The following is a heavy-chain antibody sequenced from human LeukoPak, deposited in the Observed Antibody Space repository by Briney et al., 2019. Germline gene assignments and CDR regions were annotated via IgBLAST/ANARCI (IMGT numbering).Heavy chain of an antibody. D-gene: IGHD6-13*01. V-gene: IGHV4-34*01. CDR1: GGSFSGYY. CDR3: ARSEGSSWSRGGAFDI. CDR2: INHSGGT. Sequence: PSETLSLTCAVYGGSFSGYYWSWIRQPPGKGLEWIGEINHSGGTNYNPSLKSRVTISVDTSKNQFSLKLSSVTAADTAVYYCARSEGSSWSRGGAFDIWGQGTMVTVSS. J-gene: IGHJ3*02.